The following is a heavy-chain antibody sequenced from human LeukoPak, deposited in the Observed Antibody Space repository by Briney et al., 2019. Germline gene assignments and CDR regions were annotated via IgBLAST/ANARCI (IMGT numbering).Heavy chain of an antibody. V-gene: IGHV3-15*01. CDR2: IKSKTDGGTT. D-gene: IGHD6-13*01. Sequence: GGSLRLSCAASGFTFSNAWMSWVRQAPGKGLEWVGRIKSKTDGGTTDYAAPVKGRFTISRDDSKNTLYLQMNSLKTEDTAVYYCTTMESIMTNIAAAGTYDYWGQGTLVTVSS. J-gene: IGHJ4*02. CDR1: GFTFSNAW. CDR3: TTMESIMTNIAAAGTYDY.